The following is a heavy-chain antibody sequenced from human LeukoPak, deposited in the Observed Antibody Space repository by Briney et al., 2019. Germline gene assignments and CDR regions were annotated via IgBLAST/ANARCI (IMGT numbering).Heavy chain of an antibody. D-gene: IGHD5-18*01. CDR2: IYYTGST. Sequence: SETLSLTCTVSGGSIRSSSYYWGCIRQPPGKGLEWIGSIYYTGSTYYNPSLKSRVTISVDTSKNQFSLRLSSVTAADTAVYYCARSPTKRVTEDYWGQGTLVTVSS. CDR3: ARSPTKRVTEDY. J-gene: IGHJ4*02. CDR1: GGSIRSSSYY. V-gene: IGHV4-39*07.